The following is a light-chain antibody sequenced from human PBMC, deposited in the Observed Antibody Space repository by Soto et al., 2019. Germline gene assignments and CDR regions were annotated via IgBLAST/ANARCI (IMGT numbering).Light chain of an antibody. CDR2: QAS. J-gene: IGKJ1*01. CDR1: HSISRQ. Sequence: DIQMTQSPSTLSASVGDRVSVTCRANHSISRQLAWYQQKPGKAPNLLIYQASNSETGVPSRFSGSGSGTEITLTISSKRPDDLATYYSLLYQSYWTFGQGNKVEVK. CDR3: LLYQSYWT. V-gene: IGKV1-5*03.